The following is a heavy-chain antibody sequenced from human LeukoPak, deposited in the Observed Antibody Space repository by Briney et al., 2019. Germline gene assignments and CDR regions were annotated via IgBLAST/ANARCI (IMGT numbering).Heavy chain of an antibody. J-gene: IGHJ5*02. V-gene: IGHV4-39*01. D-gene: IGHD6-19*01. CDR1: GGSISSPSYY. Sequence: SETLSLTCTVSGGSISSPSYYWGWIRQPPGKGLEGIGSIYYSGSTYYNPSLKTRVTISVDASKNQFSLKLSSVTAADTAVYYCARHEQWLGSLDPWGQGTLVTVSS. CDR3: ARHEQWLGSLDP. CDR2: IYYSGST.